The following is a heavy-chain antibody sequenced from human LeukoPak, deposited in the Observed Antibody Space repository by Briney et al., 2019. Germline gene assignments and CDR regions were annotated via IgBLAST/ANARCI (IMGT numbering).Heavy chain of an antibody. CDR1: GVSISNYY. CDR3: ARDVADDLDI. J-gene: IGHJ3*02. Sequence: SETLSLTCTVSGVSISNYYWNWVRQPAGKGLEWIGRIYTSGSSNYNPSLKSRVTMSVDTSKNQFSLKLSSVTAADTAVYYCARDVADDLDIWGQGTMVTVSS. CDR2: IYTSGSS. V-gene: IGHV4-4*07.